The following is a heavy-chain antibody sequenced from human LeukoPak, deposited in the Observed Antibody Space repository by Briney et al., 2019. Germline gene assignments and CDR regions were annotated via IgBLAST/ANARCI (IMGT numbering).Heavy chain of an antibody. CDR3: AKDGQSFNSMYDYFDS. CDR1: GFTLSNAW. D-gene: IGHD2-8*01. V-gene: IGHV3-23*01. J-gene: IGHJ4*02. CDR2: IGGGDT. Sequence: GGSLRLSCAASGFTLSNAWMSWVRQAPGKGLEWVSSIGGGDTHYADSVKGRFTISRDDSRSTVDLQMSSLGAEDTAVYYCAKDGQSFNSMYDYFDSWGQGTLVTVSS.